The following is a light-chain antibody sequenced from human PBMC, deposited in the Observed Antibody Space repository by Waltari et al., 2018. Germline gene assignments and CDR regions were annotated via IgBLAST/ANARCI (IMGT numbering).Light chain of an antibody. CDR3: QSHDSSLSGWV. Sequence: QSVLTQPPSVSGAPGQRVTISCTGTSPTHGDGYDVPWNQQFPGPVPKLLIYGNNHRPTGVPDRFSGSKSGTSASLAITGLQAEDEADYYCQSHDSSLSGWVFGGGTKLTVL. CDR2: GNN. CDR1: SPTHGDGYD. V-gene: IGLV1-40*01. J-gene: IGLJ3*02.